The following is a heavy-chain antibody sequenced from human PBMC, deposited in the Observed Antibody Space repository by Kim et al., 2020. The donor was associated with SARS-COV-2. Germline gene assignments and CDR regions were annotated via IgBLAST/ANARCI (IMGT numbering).Heavy chain of an antibody. CDR1: GFTFSDYP. V-gene: IGHV3-23*01. CDR3: AKGRYSDSTGYYPEDDAFDI. J-gene: IGHJ3*02. D-gene: IGHD3-22*01. CDR2: ISGSGGHI. Sequence: GGSLRLSCATSGFTFSDYPMIWVRQAPGKGLEWVSAISGSGGHIFETDSVKGRFTVSRDNSKNTLHLQMSSLRAEDTAIYYCAKGRYSDSTGYYPEDDAFDIWGQGTMVTVSS.